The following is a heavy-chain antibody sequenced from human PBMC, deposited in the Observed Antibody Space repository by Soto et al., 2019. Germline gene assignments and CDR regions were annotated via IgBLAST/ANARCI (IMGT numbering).Heavy chain of an antibody. CDR2: ISYDGSNK. D-gene: IGHD3-22*01. Sequence: GGSLRLSCAASGFTFSSYAMHWVRQAPGKGLEWVAVISYDGSNKYYADSVKGRFTISRDNSKNTLYLQMNSLRAEDTAVYYCARDGGIYYYDSSGYSYYFDYWGQGTLVTVSS. CDR3: ARDGGIYYYDSSGYSYYFDY. J-gene: IGHJ4*02. V-gene: IGHV3-30-3*01. CDR1: GFTFSSYA.